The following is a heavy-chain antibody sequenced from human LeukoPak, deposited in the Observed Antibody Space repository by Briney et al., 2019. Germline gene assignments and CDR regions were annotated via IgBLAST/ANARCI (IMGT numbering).Heavy chain of an antibody. J-gene: IGHJ3*02. CDR3: ARVVDTAMVGLGAFDI. CDR1: GFTFSSYS. D-gene: IGHD5-18*01. CDR2: ISSSGSTI. Sequence: GGSLRLSCAASGFTFSSYSMNWVRQAPGKGLEWVSYISSSGSTIYYADSVKGRFTISRDNAKNSLYLQMNSLRAEDTAVYYCARVVDTAMVGLGAFDIWGQGTMVTVSS. V-gene: IGHV3-48*04.